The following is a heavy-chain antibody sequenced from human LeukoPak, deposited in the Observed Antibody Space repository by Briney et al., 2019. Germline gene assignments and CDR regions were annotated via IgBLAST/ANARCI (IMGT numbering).Heavy chain of an antibody. CDR2: ISHGGST. D-gene: IGHD2-21*02. J-gene: IGHJ4*02. Sequence: SEALSLTCTVSNYSISSGYYWGWIRQSPGKGLEWIGSISHGGSTYYNPSLRSRVIVSVDTSKNHFSLKMNSVTAADTAVYYCARDLASCAGDCYSDGFDHWGQGTLATVSS. CDR3: ARDLASCAGDCYSDGFDH. V-gene: IGHV4-38-2*02. CDR1: NYSISSGYY.